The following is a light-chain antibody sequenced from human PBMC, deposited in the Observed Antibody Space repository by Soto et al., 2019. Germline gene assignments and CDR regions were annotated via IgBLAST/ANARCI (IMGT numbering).Light chain of an antibody. V-gene: IGKV1-39*01. J-gene: IGKJ1*01. Sequence: EIPMTQSPSFLSASAGDRVTIFCRASQSISNFLHWYQQKPGKAPKLLIYAASKLESGVPPRFGGSGSGTDFTLTISSLQPEDFATYYCQQSYRNPRTFGLGTRVEIK. CDR1: QSISNF. CDR3: QQSYRNPRT. CDR2: AAS.